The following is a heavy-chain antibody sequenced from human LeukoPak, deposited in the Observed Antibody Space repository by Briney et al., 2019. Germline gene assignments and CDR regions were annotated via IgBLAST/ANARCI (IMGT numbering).Heavy chain of an antibody. CDR1: GFTFSSYA. J-gene: IGHJ3*02. D-gene: IGHD3-10*01. V-gene: IGHV3-23*01. CDR2: ISGSGGST. CDR3: AKHYYGSGSYYDAFDI. Sequence: PGGSLRLSCAASGFTFSSYAMSWVHQAPGKGLEWVSAISGSGGSTYYADSVKGRFTISRDNSKNTLYLQMNSLRAEDTAVYYCAKHYYGSGSYYDAFDIWGQGTMVTVSS.